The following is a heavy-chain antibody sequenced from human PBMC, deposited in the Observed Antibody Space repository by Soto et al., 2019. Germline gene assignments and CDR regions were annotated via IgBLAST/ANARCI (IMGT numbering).Heavy chain of an antibody. V-gene: IGHV5-51*01. D-gene: IGHD5-12*01. CDR3: ARPGVYSGYDYGDAFDI. Sequence: PGESLKISCKGSGYSFTSYWIGWVRQMPGKGLEWMGIIYPGDSDTRYSPSFQGQVTISADKSISTAYLQWSSLKASDTAMYYCARPGVYSGYDYGDAFDIWGQGTMVTVS. J-gene: IGHJ3*02. CDR2: IYPGDSDT. CDR1: GYSFTSYW.